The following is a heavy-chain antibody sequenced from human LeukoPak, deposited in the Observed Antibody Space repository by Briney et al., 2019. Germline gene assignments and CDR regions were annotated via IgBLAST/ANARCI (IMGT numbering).Heavy chain of an antibody. D-gene: IGHD3-3*01. Sequence: PGGSLRLSCAASGFTFSDYNMRWIRQATGKGLEWVSSLSRSGSTKYYADSVKGRFTISRDNAKNSLFLQMNSLRAEDTAVYYCARIYDFWSGYSRPNNWFDPWGQGTLVTVSS. V-gene: IGHV3-11*01. CDR3: ARIYDFWSGYSRPNNWFDP. CDR1: GFTFSDYN. J-gene: IGHJ5*02. CDR2: LSRSGSTK.